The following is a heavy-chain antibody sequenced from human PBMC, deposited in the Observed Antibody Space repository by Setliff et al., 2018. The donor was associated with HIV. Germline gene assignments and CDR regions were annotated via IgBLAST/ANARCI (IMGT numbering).Heavy chain of an antibody. CDR1: GFTFSDHW. CDR2: IEGDGTTT. D-gene: IGHD3-22*01. CDR3: VRVVVIMGTGPHLDY. Sequence: PGGSLRLSCAASGFTFSDHWMHWVRQTPGRGLEWVSYIEGDGTTTNYADLVRGRFTISRDNAKNTLFLQMNSLRADDTAVYYCVRVVVIMGTGPHLDYWGQGALVTVSS. J-gene: IGHJ4*02. V-gene: IGHV3-74*01.